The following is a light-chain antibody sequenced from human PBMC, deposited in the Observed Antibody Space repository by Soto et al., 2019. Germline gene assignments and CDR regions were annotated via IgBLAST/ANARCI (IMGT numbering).Light chain of an antibody. CDR1: SSDVGGHNY. CDR2: EVS. J-gene: IGLJ1*01. V-gene: IGLV2-14*01. CDR3: SSYTTSSTYV. Sequence: QSVLTQPASVSGSPGQSITISCTGTSSDVGGHNYVSWYQQHPGKAPKLMIYEVSNRPSGVSNRFAGSKSGNTASLTISGLQAEYEADYYCSSYTTSSTYVFGTGTKLTVL.